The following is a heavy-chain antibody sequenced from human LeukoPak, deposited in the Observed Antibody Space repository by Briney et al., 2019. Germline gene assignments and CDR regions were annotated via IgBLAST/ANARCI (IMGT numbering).Heavy chain of an antibody. Sequence: PGGSLRLSCAASGFTFSSNSMNWVRQAPGKGLEWVSSISSSSSYIYYADSVKGRFTISRDNAKNSLYLQMNSLRAEDTAVYYCARASGWSGYYKDYWGQGTLVTVSS. CDR1: GFTFSSNS. CDR3: ARASGWSGYYKDY. CDR2: ISSSSSYI. V-gene: IGHV3-21*01. J-gene: IGHJ4*02. D-gene: IGHD3-3*01.